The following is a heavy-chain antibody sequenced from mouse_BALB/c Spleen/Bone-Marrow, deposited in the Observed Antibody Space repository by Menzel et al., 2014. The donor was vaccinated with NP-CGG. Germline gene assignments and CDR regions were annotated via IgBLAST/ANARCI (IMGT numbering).Heavy chain of an antibody. CDR2: INPGSGGT. J-gene: IGHJ4*01. V-gene: IGHV1-54*01. CDR3: ARQLAPPYAMDY. D-gene: IGHD3-1*01. Sequence: VQLQESGAELVRPGTSVKVSCKASGYAFTNYLIEWVKQRPGQGLEWIGVINPGSGGTNYNEKFKGKATLTADKSSSTAYMQLSSLTSDDSAVYFCARQLAPPYAMDYWGQGTSVTVSS. CDR1: GYAFTNYL.